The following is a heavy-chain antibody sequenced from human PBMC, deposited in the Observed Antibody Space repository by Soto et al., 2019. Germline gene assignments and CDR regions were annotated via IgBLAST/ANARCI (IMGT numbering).Heavy chain of an antibody. V-gene: IGHV4-4*08. CDR1: GASIRSYY. J-gene: IGHJ6*02. Sequence: SETLSLTCSVSGASIRSYYWHWIRQPPGKGLEWIGYVYTSDYTRYSSSLKSRVTISVDMSKSQFYLGLNSVTAADTAVYYCASSDGHPGDFFYYNGMDAWGQGTTVTVSS. CDR2: VYTSDYT. D-gene: IGHD3-10*01. CDR3: ASSDGHPGDFFYYNGMDA.